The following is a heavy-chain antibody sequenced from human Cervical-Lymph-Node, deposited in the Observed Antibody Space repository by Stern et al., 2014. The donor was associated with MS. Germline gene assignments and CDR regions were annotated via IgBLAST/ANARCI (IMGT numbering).Heavy chain of an antibody. CDR1: GFYFSSYA. CDR2: ISYDASEK. V-gene: IGHV3-30*04. D-gene: IGHD3-22*01. CDR3: VRVAYYDTSGYYYNAFEI. Sequence: VHLVESGGGVVLPGESLRLSCEASGFYFSSYAMHWVRQAPGKGLEWVAVISYDASEKYYADSVKGRFTLSRDNSRNTVSLQMSSLRPADTAVYYCVRVAYYDTSGYYYNAFEIWGQGTLVTVS. J-gene: IGHJ3*02.